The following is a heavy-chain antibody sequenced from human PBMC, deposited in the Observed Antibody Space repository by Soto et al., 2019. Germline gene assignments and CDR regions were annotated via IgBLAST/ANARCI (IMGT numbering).Heavy chain of an antibody. Sequence: EAQLVESGGXXXXXXXXLRLSCXASXFTXXXXXMHWVRXXXXXXXXWISSITSSGTTISYADSVKGRFTISRDNAKSSLFLQMDTLRDEDTAVYYCARDGYSTSSDWPWFDPWGQGTLVTVSS. J-gene: IGHJ5*02. D-gene: IGHD6-6*01. V-gene: IGHV3-48*02. CDR1: XFTXXXXX. CDR2: ITSSGTTI. CDR3: ARDGYSTSSDWPWFDP.